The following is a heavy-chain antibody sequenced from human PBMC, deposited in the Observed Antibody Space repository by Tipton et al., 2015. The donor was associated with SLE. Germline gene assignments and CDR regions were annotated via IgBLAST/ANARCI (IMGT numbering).Heavy chain of an antibody. CDR2: INHSGST. V-gene: IGHV4-4*02. CDR3: ASGILTGNAAFDT. CDR1: GGSISSDNW. Sequence: TLSLTCVVSGGSISSDNWWSWVRQPPGKGLEWIGEINHSGSTNYKPSLKSRVTISVDTSKNQFSLKLSSVTAADTAIYYCASGILTGNAAFDTWGPGTMVTVSS. J-gene: IGHJ3*02. D-gene: IGHD3-9*01.